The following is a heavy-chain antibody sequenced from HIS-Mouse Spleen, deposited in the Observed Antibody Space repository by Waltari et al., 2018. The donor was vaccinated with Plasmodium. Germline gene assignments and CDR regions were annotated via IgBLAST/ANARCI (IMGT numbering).Heavy chain of an antibody. D-gene: IGHD7-27*01. V-gene: IGHV1-24*01. Sequence: QVQLVQSGAEVKKPGASVTVSCKVSGYTPPELSMHWVRQAPGKGLEWMGGFDPEDGETIYAQKFQGRVTMTEDTSTDTAYMELSSLRSEDTAVYYCATDATGAGLGDAFDIWGQGTMVTVSS. CDR2: FDPEDGET. J-gene: IGHJ3*02. CDR3: ATDATGAGLGDAFDI. CDR1: GYTPPELS.